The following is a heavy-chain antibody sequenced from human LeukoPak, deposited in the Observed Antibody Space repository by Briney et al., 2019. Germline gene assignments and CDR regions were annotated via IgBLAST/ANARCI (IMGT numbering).Heavy chain of an antibody. D-gene: IGHD5-18*01. CDR1: GFTFNSYG. CDR2: ITTSSSYI. Sequence: RPGGSLRLSCAASGFTFNSYGIHWVRQAPGKGLEWVSSITTSSSYIYYADSVKGRFTISRDNARNSLYLHMNSLRAEDTAVYYCARDLGGYSYGSHFDYWGQGTLVTVSS. CDR3: ARDLGGYSYGSHFDY. J-gene: IGHJ4*02. V-gene: IGHV3-21*01.